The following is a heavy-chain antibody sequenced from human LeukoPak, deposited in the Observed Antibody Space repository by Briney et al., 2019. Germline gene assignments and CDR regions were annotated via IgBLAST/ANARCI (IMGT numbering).Heavy chain of an antibody. J-gene: IGHJ3*02. D-gene: IGHD3-22*01. Sequence: PSETLSLTCNVSCDSISSYYWTWIRQTPGKELEWIGYIYYSESTYYNPSLESRVTMSVDTSKSQFSLKLTSVTAADTAVYYCARTYDSSGYSAFHIWGQGTMVTVSS. CDR3: ARTYDSSGYSAFHI. CDR1: CDSISSYY. V-gene: IGHV4-59*01. CDR2: IYYSEST.